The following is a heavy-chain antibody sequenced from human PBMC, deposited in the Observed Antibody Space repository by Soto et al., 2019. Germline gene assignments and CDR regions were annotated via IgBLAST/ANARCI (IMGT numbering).Heavy chain of an antibody. V-gene: IGHV3-23*01. J-gene: IGHJ6*02. CDR1: GFTFSTFA. CDR3: AKGLSGSQSYYYGMDV. Sequence: EVQLLESGGGLVQPGGSLRLSCAASGFTFSTFAMTWVRQAPGKGLEWVSAISASGASTYYADSVKGRFTVSRDNSKNTLYLQINSLRVEDTAVYYCAKGLSGSQSYYYGMDVWGQGTTVTVSS. D-gene: IGHD1-26*01. CDR2: ISASGAST.